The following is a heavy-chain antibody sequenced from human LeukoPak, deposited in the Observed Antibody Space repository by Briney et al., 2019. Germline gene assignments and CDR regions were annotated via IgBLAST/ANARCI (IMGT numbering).Heavy chain of an antibody. Sequence: GGSLRLSCAASGFTFSSYGMHWVRQAPGKGLEWVAVISYDGSNKYYADSVKGRFTISRDNSKNTLYLQMNSLRAEDTAVYYCAKDLFNYYDSSAAFDYWGQGTLVTVSS. V-gene: IGHV3-30*18. CDR1: GFTFSSYG. CDR2: ISYDGSNK. CDR3: AKDLFNYYDSSAAFDY. J-gene: IGHJ4*02. D-gene: IGHD3-22*01.